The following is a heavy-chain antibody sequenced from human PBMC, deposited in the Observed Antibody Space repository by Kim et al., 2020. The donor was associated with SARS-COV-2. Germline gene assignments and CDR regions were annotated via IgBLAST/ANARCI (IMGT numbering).Heavy chain of an antibody. Sequence: SETLSLTCTVSGGSISSYYWSWIRQPPGKGLEWIGYIYYSGSTNYNPSLKSRVTISVDTSKNQFSLKLSSVTAADTAVYYCARGQAAAGHYYYYGMDVWGQGTTVTVS. V-gene: IGHV4-59*01. CDR3: ARGQAAAGHYYYYGMDV. J-gene: IGHJ6*02. D-gene: IGHD6-13*01. CDR2: IYYSGST. CDR1: GGSISSYY.